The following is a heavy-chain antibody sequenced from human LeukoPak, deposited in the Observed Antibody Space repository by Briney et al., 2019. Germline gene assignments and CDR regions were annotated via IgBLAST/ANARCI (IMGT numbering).Heavy chain of an antibody. CDR1: GYSFTSYW. Sequence: GASLQISCKGSGYSFTSYWIGWVRQMPGKGLEWMGIIYPGDSDTRYSPSFQGQVTISADKSISTAYLQWSSLKASDTAMYYCAGGRGPVYYYMGVWGKGTTVTVSS. CDR2: IYPGDSDT. CDR3: AGGRGPVYYYMGV. V-gene: IGHV5-51*01. J-gene: IGHJ6*03.